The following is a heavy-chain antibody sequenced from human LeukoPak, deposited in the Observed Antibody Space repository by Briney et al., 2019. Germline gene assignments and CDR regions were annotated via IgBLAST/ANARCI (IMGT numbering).Heavy chain of an antibody. J-gene: IGHJ4*02. V-gene: IGHV4-4*07. CDR1: GGSTTSYY. D-gene: IGHD6-19*01. Sequence: PETLSLTCLVSGGSTTSYYWSWIRQPAGKGLEWIGRVYNNGDTSYNPSLKSRVTMSADPSKNQFSLRLTSVTAADTAVYYCARGTDWYDYWGQGILVTVSS. CDR3: ARGTDWYDY. CDR2: VYNNGDT.